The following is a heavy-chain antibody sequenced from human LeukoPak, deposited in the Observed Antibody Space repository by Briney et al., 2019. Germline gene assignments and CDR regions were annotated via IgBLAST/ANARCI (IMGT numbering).Heavy chain of an antibody. Sequence: ASLKVSCKASGYTFTVHYLHWLRQAPGQGLEWMGWTKPDSGATNFAQNFQGRVTMTSDTSINTAYMELSSLTSDDTAMYYCARDHDYGPDYWGQGTLVTVSA. CDR1: GYTFTVHY. J-gene: IGHJ4*02. CDR3: ARDHDYGPDY. D-gene: IGHD4/OR15-4a*01. CDR2: TKPDSGAT. V-gene: IGHV1-2*02.